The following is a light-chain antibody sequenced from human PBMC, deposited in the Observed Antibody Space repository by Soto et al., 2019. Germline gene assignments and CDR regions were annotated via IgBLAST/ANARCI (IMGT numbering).Light chain of an antibody. CDR3: CSHVGGSSPQWV. J-gene: IGLJ3*02. CDR1: SNDVGGYNL. CDR2: EVN. V-gene: IGLV2-23*02. Sequence: QSALTQPASVYGSPGQSITISCTGTSNDVGGYNLVSWFQQHPGKAPKLMISEVNKRPSGVSNRFSGSKSANTASLTISGLQAEDEADYYCCSHVGGSSPQWVFGGGTQLTVL.